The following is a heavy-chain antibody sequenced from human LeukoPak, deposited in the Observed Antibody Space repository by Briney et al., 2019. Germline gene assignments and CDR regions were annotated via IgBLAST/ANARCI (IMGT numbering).Heavy chain of an antibody. CDR3: ARVYPYDIMTGDWFDP. D-gene: IGHD3-9*01. CDR2: IYHSGST. J-gene: IGHJ5*02. CDR1: GGSISSYY. V-gene: IGHV4-38-2*02. Sequence: SETLSLTCTVSGGSISSYYWGWIRQPPGKGLEWIGSIYHSGSTYYNPSLKSRVTISVDTSKNQFSLKLSSVTAADTAMYYCARVYPYDIMTGDWFDPWGQGTLVTVSS.